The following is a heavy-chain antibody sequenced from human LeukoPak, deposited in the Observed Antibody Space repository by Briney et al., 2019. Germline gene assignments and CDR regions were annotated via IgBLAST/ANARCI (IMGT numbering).Heavy chain of an antibody. CDR1: GGSISSYY. V-gene: IGHV4-39*07. CDR3: ATCSSSWYSVIYYYYYYMDV. Sequence: SETLSLTCTVSGGSISSYYWGWIRQPPGKGLEWIGSIYYSGSTYYNPSLKSRVTISVDTSKNQFSLKLSSVTAADTAVYYCATCSSSWYSVIYYYYYYMDVWGKGTTVTVSS. D-gene: IGHD6-13*01. J-gene: IGHJ6*03. CDR2: IYYSGST.